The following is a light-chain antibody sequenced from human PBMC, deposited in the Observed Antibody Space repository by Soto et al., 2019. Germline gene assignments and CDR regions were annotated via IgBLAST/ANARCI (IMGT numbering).Light chain of an antibody. CDR2: DIA. Sequence: QSALTQPASVSGFPGQSITISCTGTSSDIGAYIFVSRYQQHPGKAPKLIIYDIANRPSGVSYRFSGSKSANTASLTISGLQADDEADYYCVSFTTKKSYVFGTGTKVTVL. CDR3: VSFTTKKSYV. J-gene: IGLJ1*01. V-gene: IGLV2-14*03. CDR1: SSDIGAYIF.